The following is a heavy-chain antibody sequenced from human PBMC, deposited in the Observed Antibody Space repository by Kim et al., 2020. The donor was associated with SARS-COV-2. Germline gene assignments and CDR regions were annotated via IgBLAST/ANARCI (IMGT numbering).Heavy chain of an antibody. V-gene: IGHV3-23*01. J-gene: IGHJ4*02. CDR3: AKTSSGWFFDY. Sequence: YGDSVKGRFTISRDNSKMMVYLQMNGRRAEDTAVYYCAKTSSGWFFDYWGQGTLVTVSS. D-gene: IGHD2-15*01.